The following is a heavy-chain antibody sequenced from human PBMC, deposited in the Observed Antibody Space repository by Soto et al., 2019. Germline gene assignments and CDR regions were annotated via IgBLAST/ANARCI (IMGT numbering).Heavy chain of an antibody. CDR1: GGSISSGDYY. CDR2: IYYSGST. D-gene: IGHD3-3*01. J-gene: IGHJ4*02. V-gene: IGHV4-39*01. CDR3: VRHSPPAYYDFWSGFHHDY. Sequence: PSETLSLTCTVSGGSISSGDYYWSWIRQPPGKGLEWIGSIYYSGSTYYNPSLKSRVTISVDTSKNQFSLKLSSVTAADTAVYYCVRHSPPAYYDFWSGFHHDYWGPGTLVTVSS.